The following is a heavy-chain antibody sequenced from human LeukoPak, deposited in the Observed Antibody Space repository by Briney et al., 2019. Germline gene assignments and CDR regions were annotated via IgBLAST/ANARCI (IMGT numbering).Heavy chain of an antibody. CDR1: GDSVSSNSAA. CDR3: ARGGYGSGSYGRYYYYYMDV. D-gene: IGHD3-10*01. V-gene: IGHV6-1*01. J-gene: IGHJ6*03. CDR2: TYYTSKWYN. Sequence: SQTLSLTCAISGDSVSSNSAAWNWIRQSPLRGLEWLGRTYYTSKWYNDYAVSVKSRITINPDTSKNQFSLQLNSVTPEDTAVYYCARGGYGSGSYGRYYYYYMDVWGKGTTVTVSS.